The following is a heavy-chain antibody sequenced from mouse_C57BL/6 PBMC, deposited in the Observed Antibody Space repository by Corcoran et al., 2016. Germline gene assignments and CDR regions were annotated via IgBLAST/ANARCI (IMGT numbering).Heavy chain of an antibody. CDR2: INTYSGVP. J-gene: IGHJ4*01. V-gene: IGHV9-3*01. CDR3: ARRITTVVGDYAMDY. CDR1: GYTFTTYG. D-gene: IGHD1-1*01. Sequence: QIQLVQSGPELKKPGETVKISCKASGYTFTTYGMSWVKQAPGKGLKWMGWINTYSGVPTYADDFKGRFAFSLETSASTAYLQINNLKNEDTATYFCARRITTVVGDYAMDYWGQGTSVTVSS.